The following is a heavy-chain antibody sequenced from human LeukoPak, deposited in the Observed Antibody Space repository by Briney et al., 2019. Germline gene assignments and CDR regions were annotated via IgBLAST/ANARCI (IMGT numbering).Heavy chain of an antibody. CDR1: GDSISSSFYY. J-gene: IGHJ1*01. D-gene: IGHD3-9*01. Sequence: PSETLSLTCTVSGDSISSSFYYWGWIRQPPGKGLEWIGYIYYSRSTNYNPPLKSRVTISVDTSKNQFSLKLSSVTAADTAVYYCARASAEGYFDWLLYFQHWGQGTLVTVSS. CDR2: IYYSRST. V-gene: IGHV4-61*05. CDR3: ARASAEGYFDWLLYFQH.